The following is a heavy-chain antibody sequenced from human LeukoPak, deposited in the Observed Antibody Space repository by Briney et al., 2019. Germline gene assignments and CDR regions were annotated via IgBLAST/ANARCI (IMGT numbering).Heavy chain of an antibody. CDR2: IYTSGST. CDR3: AREVRYCSGGSCYREGFDY. CDR1: GGSISSGSYY. Sequence: SQTLSLTCTVSGGSISSGSYYWSWIRQPAGRGLEWIGRIYTSGSTNYNPSLKSRVTMSVDTSKNQFSLKLSSVTAADTAVYYCAREVRYCSGGSCYREGFDYWGQGTLVTVSS. D-gene: IGHD2-15*01. J-gene: IGHJ4*02. V-gene: IGHV4-61*02.